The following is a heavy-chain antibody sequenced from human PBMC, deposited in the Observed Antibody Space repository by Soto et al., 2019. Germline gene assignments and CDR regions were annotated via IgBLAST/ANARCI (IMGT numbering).Heavy chain of an antibody. CDR2: FVPLFGTT. CDR3: ATHGLGVSSPPYVDI. D-gene: IGHD2-2*01. CDR1: GGTFSGYV. J-gene: IGHJ4*02. Sequence: QLVQSGSEVKKPGSSVKVSCQASGGTFSGYVVTWVRQAPGQGLEWMGEFVPLFGTTNYAQRFSGRITITAEESKRTDYMELRTLRSDDTAVYYCATHGLGVSSPPYVDIWGQGNLVTVSS. V-gene: IGHV1-69*01.